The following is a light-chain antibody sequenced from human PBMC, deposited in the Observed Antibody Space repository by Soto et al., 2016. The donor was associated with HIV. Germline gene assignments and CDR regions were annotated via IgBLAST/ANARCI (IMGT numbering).Light chain of an antibody. Sequence: DIQMTQSPSSLSASVGDRVTITCRASQSLTRYLNWYQQKPGKVPKFLIYAASSLQSGVPSRFSGSGSGTDFTLTISSLQPEDFATYYCQQSYSTPYTFGQGTKLEIK. J-gene: IGKJ2*01. CDR3: QQSYSTPYT. CDR1: QSLTRY. CDR2: AAS. V-gene: IGKV1-39*01.